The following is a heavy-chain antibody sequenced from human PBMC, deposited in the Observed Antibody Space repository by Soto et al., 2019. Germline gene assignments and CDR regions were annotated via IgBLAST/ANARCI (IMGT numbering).Heavy chain of an antibody. CDR3: ARVPLGYSSSHHFDF. D-gene: IGHD6-6*01. V-gene: IGHV4-61*01. J-gene: IGHJ4*02. Sequence: SETLSLTCTVSGASVSSGSFYWSWIRQPPGKGLEWIGFIYNSVTFNYNSSLKSRVTISVDTSNHQFSLKLRSVTAADTAVHFCARVPLGYSSSHHFDFWGQGALVTVSS. CDR2: IYNSVTF. CDR1: GASVSSGSFY.